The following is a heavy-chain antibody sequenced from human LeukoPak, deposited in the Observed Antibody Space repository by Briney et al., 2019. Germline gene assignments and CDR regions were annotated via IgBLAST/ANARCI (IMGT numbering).Heavy chain of an antibody. CDR2: IIPIFGTA. V-gene: IGHV1-69*06. J-gene: IGHJ4*02. D-gene: IGHD3-9*01. Sequence: SVKVSCKASGGTFSSYAISWVRQALGQGLEWMGGIIPIFGTANYAQKFQGRVTITADKSTSTAYMELSSLRSEDTAVYYCARAARYFDWLLYEDYWGQGTLVTVSS. CDR3: ARAARYFDWLLYEDY. CDR1: GGTFSSYA.